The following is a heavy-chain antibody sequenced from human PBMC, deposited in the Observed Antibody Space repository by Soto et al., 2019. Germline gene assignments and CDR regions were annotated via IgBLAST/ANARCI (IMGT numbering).Heavy chain of an antibody. D-gene: IGHD2-2*01. CDR2: ISTSSTYR. Sequence: GGSLRLSCAASGFTFSSYTMHWVRQAPGKGLEWVSSISTSSTYRYIADSVTGRFTISRDNAQNSLYLQMTSLRAEDTTVYYCARDGSGAAANPYFDYWGQGTLVTVSS. V-gene: IGHV3-21*04. CDR3: ARDGSGAAANPYFDY. CDR1: GFTFSSYT. J-gene: IGHJ4*02.